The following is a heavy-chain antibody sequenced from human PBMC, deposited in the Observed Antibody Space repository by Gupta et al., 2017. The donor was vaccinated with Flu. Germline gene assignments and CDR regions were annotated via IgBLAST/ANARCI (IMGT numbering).Heavy chain of an antibody. CDR1: GYTFIAFF. Sequence: QVQLVQSGAEVKKPGASVKVSCQASGYTFIAFFIHWVRQAPGQGLEWMGWIDPSTGGTKYAQNFQGRVTMTRDTSINTVYMDLSSLKSDDTAVYFCARGVPLIAAAGVSAHNWFDPWGQGTLGIVSP. CDR2: IDPSTGGT. V-gene: IGHV1-2*02. D-gene: IGHD6-13*01. J-gene: IGHJ5*02. CDR3: ARGVPLIAAAGVSAHNWFDP.